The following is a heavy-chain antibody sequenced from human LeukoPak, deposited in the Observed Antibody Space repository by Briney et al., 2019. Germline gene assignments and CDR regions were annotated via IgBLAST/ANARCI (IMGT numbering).Heavy chain of an antibody. CDR3: ARDRIVGATWNDY. CDR2: ISRSGSSI. V-gene: IGHV3-11*01. D-gene: IGHD1-26*01. J-gene: IGHJ4*02. CDR1: GFTFSDHY. Sequence: GGSLRLSCAASGFTFSDHYMSWIRQAPGKGLEWVSYISRSGSSIDYADSVKGRFTISRDNVKNSLYLQMHSLRAEDTAVYYCARDRIVGATWNDYWGQGTLVTVSS.